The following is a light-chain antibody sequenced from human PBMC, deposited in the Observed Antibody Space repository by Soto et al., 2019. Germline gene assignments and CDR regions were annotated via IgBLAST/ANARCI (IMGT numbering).Light chain of an antibody. Sequence: EIVLTQSPGTLSLSPGERATLSCRASQSISYNLAWYQQKPGQAPRVLIYSASTRATGIPARFSGSGSGTEFTLTISRLQSEDFAVYYCQQYNNWPQITFGQGTQLEIK. CDR3: QQYNNWPQIT. V-gene: IGKV3-15*01. J-gene: IGKJ5*01. CDR1: QSISYN. CDR2: SAS.